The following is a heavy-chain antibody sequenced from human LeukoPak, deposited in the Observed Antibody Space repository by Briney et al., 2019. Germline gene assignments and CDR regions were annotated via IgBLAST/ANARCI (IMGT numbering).Heavy chain of an antibody. CDR3: ARVWGEDIVARPYYSDY. Sequence: AETLSLTCAVYGGSFSGYYWSWIRQPPGKGLEWIGEINHSGSTNYSPSLKGPVTISVDKSKNQVSLKLSSVTAADTAVYYCARVWGEDIVARPYYSDYWGQGTLVTVSS. V-gene: IGHV4-34*01. CDR1: GGSFSGYY. CDR2: INHSGST. D-gene: IGHD5-12*01. J-gene: IGHJ4*02.